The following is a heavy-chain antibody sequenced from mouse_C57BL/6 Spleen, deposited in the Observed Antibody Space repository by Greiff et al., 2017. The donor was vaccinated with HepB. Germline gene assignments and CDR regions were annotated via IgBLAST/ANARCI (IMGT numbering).Heavy chain of an antibody. V-gene: IGHV5-17*01. CDR1: GFTFSDYG. CDR2: ISSGSSTI. D-gene: IGHD2-1*01. CDR3: AIYYGNYDVPLYAMDY. J-gene: IGHJ4*01. Sequence: EVMLVESGGGLVKPGGSLKLSCAASGFTFSDYGMHWVRQAPEKGLEWVAYISSGSSTIYYADTVKGRFTISRDNAKNTLFLQMTSLRSEDTAMYYCAIYYGNYDVPLYAMDYWGQGTSVTVSS.